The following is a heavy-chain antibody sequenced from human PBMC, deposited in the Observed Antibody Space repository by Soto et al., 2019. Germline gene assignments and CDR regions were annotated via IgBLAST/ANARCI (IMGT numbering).Heavy chain of an antibody. D-gene: IGHD3-10*01. V-gene: IGHV4-4*02. Sequence: PSETLSLTYAVSGGSLSSSNWWSWVRQPPGKGLEWIGEIYHSGSTNYNPSLKSRVTISVDKSKNQFSLKLSSATAADTAVYYCARDHGSANWFDPWGQGTLVTVS. CDR2: IYHSGST. J-gene: IGHJ5*02. CDR1: GGSLSSSNW. CDR3: ARDHGSANWFDP.